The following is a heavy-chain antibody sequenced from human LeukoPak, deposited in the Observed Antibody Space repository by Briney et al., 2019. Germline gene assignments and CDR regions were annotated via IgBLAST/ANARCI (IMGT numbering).Heavy chain of an antibody. CDR3: AEYCSSTSCNDY. V-gene: IGHV1-18*01. CDR2: ISAYNGNT. CDR1: GYTFTSYG. J-gene: IGHJ4*02. Sequence: GASVKVSCKASGYTFTSYGISWVRQAPGQGLEWMGWISAYNGNTNYAQKLQGRVTMTTDTSTSTAYMELRSLRSEDTAVYYCAEYCSSTSCNDYWGQGTLVTVSS. D-gene: IGHD2-2*01.